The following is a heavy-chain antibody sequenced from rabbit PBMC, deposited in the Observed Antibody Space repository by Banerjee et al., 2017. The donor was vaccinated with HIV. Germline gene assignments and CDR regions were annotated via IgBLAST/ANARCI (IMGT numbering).Heavy chain of an antibody. CDR2: IYGGSSGST. CDR1: GFSFSNNYW. D-gene: IGHD6-1*01. Sequence: QSLEESGGDLVKPGASLTLTFTVSGFSFSNNYWICWVRQAPGKGLEWIACIYGGSSGSTDYASWAKGRFTISKTSSTTVTLQMTSLTAADTATYFCARYGAAGGYGDEGAFDSWGPGTLVTV. J-gene: IGHJ2*01. CDR3: ARYGAAGGYGDEGAFDS. V-gene: IGHV1S40*01.